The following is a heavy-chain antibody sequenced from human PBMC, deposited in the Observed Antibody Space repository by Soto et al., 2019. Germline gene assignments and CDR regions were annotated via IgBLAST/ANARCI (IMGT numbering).Heavy chain of an antibody. J-gene: IGHJ6*02. CDR1: GGSISSTDHY. D-gene: IGHD3-3*02. CDR3: ARLAFHCLRGSCDDYNFYGLDV. CDR2: IYYAGST. Sequence: SETLSLTCTVSGGSISSTDHYWGWIRQPPGKGLEWLGSIYYAGSTFHNPSLKRRATISVDTSRNQFSLRLSSVTASDTAVYYCARLAFHCLRGSCDDYNFYGLDVWGQGTTVT. V-gene: IGHV4-39*01.